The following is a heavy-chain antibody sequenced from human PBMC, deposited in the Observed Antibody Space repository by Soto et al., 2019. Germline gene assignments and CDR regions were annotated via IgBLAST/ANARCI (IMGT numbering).Heavy chain of an antibody. CDR2: ISAYNGHT. V-gene: IGHV1-18*01. J-gene: IGHJ4*02. D-gene: IGHD6-25*01. CDR3: ARRGHGNCFDY. Sequence: ASVKVSCKASGYTLASYRISWVRQAPGQGLEWMGWISAYNGHTIYAQKIQGRVTMTTDTSTYTAYMELRSLRSDDTAVYYCARRGHGNCFDYWGQGTLVTVSS. CDR1: GYTLASYR.